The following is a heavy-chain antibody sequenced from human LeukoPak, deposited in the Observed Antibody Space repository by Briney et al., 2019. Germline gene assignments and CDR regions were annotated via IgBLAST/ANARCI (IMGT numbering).Heavy chain of an antibody. Sequence: PSETLSLTCTVSGGSISSSSYYWGWIRQPPGKGLEWIGSIYYSGSTNYNPSLKSRVTISVDTSKNQFSLKLSSVTAADTAVYYCARVGEYQLLLDYWGQGTLVTVSS. CDR3: ARVGEYQLLLDY. CDR2: IYYSGST. J-gene: IGHJ4*02. D-gene: IGHD2-2*01. CDR1: GGSISSSSYY. V-gene: IGHV4-39*07.